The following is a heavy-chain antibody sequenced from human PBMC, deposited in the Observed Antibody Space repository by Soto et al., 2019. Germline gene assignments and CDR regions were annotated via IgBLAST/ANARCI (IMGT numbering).Heavy chain of an antibody. CDR1: GFTFSSYG. CDR2: ISFDGTNE. Sequence: GGSLRLSCAASGFTFSSYGMHWVRQAPGKGLEWVAVISFDGTNEDHADSVKGRFTISRDNSKNTLYLQMNSLRADDTAVYYCAKSRDYYYDMNVWGQGTTVTVSS. CDR3: AKSRDYYYDMNV. D-gene: IGHD2-2*01. J-gene: IGHJ6*02. V-gene: IGHV3-30*18.